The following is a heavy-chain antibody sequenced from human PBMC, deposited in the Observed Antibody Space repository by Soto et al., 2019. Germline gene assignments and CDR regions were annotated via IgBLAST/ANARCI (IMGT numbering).Heavy chain of an antibody. D-gene: IGHD3-3*01. V-gene: IGHV4-34*01. CDR2: INHTGGT. Sequence: PSGTLWLICAADVACARGCCGRWIRHPPGKGLEWIGEINHTGGTHYNPSLKSRVTMSVDTSKNQFSLRLSAVTAADTAIYYCATRITVFGLLIPPFDPWGQG. J-gene: IGHJ5*02. CDR3: ATRITVFGLLIPPFDP. CDR1: VACARGCC.